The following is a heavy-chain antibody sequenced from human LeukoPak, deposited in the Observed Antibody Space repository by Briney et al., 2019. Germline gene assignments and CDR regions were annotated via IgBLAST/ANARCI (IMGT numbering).Heavy chain of an antibody. CDR1: GFTFSNYA. CDR2: ITGGGDT. J-gene: IGHJ5*02. V-gene: IGHV3-23*01. D-gene: IGHD6-13*01. CDR3: AKGKAAGAVDWFDP. Sequence: GGSLRLSCAASGFTFSNYAMMWVGQAPGKGLEWGSSITGGGDTYYVESVKGRVTVSRDNSKKNLYLQINSLTADDTALYYCAKGKAAGAVDWFDPWGQGTLVTVSS.